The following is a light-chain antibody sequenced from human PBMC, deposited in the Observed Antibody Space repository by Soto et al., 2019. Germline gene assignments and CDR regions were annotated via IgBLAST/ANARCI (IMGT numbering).Light chain of an antibody. Sequence: HSVLIQPATVAGSPGQSITISCTGTSSDVGGHNSVSWNQQHPGKAPKLMIYNVSNRPSGVSNRFSGSKSGNTASLTISGLLAEDEADYYCTSYTSSSTYVFGAGTKVTVL. CDR2: NVS. CDR3: TSYTSSSTYV. J-gene: IGLJ1*01. CDR1: SSDVGGHNS. V-gene: IGLV2-14*01.